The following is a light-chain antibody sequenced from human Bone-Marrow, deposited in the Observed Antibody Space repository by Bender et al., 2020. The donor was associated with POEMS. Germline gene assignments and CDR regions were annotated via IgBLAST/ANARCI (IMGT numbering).Light chain of an antibody. J-gene: IGLJ3*02. CDR2: DIS. V-gene: IGLV2-14*03. CDR1: SSDVGAYNF. CDR3: NSFTTSSTWV. Sequence: QSAVTQPASVSGSPGHSITISCTGTSSDVGAYNFVSWYQQHPGKAPKLIIYDISNRPAGVSSRFSGSKSGDTASLTISGLQPEDEANYYCNSFTTSSTWVFGGGTEVTVL.